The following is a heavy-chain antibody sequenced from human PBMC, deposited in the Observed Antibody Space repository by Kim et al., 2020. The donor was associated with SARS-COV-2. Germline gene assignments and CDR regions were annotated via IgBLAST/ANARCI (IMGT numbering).Heavy chain of an antibody. V-gene: IGHV4-39*07. CDR2: IYYSGST. D-gene: IGHD3-3*01. CDR1: GGSISSSSYY. CDR3: ARNYFSGRITIFGVVREQNWFDP. J-gene: IGHJ5*02. Sequence: SETLSLTCTVSGGSISSSSYYWGWIRQPPGKGLEWIGSIYYSGSTYYNPSLKSRVTISVDTSKNQFSLKLSSVTAADTAVYYCARNYFSGRITIFGVVREQNWFDPWGQGTLVTVSS.